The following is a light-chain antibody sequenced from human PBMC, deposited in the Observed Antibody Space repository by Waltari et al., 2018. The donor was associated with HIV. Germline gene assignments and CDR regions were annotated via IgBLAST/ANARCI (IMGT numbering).Light chain of an antibody. J-gene: IGLJ1*01. Sequence: QSVLTQPPSVSAAPGQKVSISCSGNNSNIGNNHVSWYRQVPGTATKVVIYDSNKRPSGIPDRFSGSKSGTSATLAITGLQTGDEADFYCGTWDSRLTTYVFGSGSKLTVL. CDR3: GTWDSRLTTYV. V-gene: IGLV1-51*01. CDR2: DSN. CDR1: NSNIGNNH.